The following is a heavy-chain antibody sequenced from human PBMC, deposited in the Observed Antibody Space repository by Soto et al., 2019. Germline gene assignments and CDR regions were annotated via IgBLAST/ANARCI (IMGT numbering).Heavy chain of an antibody. J-gene: IGHJ3*02. CDR2: ITPIFGTT. CDR3: ARLRRETYLNEAFDI. CDR1: GTFKSYA. V-gene: IGHV1-69*01. Sequence: QVQLVQSGADVKKPGSSVKVSCKASGTFKSYAITWVRQAPGQGLEWMGVITPIFGTTNYAQKLQGRATITEDESTGTGYMELSSLRSGDTAVYYCARLRRETYLNEAFDIWGPGTMVTVSS.